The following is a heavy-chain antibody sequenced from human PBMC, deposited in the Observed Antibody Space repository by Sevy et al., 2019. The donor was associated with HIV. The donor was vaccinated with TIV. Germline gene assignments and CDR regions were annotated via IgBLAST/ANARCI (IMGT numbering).Heavy chain of an antibody. CDR1: GFTFNKYS. V-gene: IGHV3-23*01. J-gene: IGHJ4*02. CDR3: AREGCTKPHDY. Sequence: GWSLRLSCAASGFTFNKYSMSWVRQPLGKGLEWVSTLSFGCGEIKYADSVKGRFTISRDNSKSSVYLQMNNLRPEDTAVYYCAREGCTKPHDYWGQGTLVTVSS. D-gene: IGHD2-8*01. CDR2: LSFGCGEI.